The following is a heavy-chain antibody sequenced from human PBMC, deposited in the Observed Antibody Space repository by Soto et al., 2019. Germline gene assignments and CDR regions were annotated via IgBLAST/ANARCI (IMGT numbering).Heavy chain of an antibody. J-gene: IGHJ5*02. CDR3: ARELYGSGNSNWFDP. CDR2: IDYSGST. CDR1: GGSISSGGYY. V-gene: IGHV4-31*03. Sequence: QVQLQESGPGLVKPSQTLSLTCTVSGGSISSGGYYWSWIRQHPGKGLEWIGYIDYSGSTYYNPSLKSRVTISVDTSKNQFSLKLSSVTAADTAVYYCARELYGSGNSNWFDPWGQGTLVTVSS. D-gene: IGHD3-10*01.